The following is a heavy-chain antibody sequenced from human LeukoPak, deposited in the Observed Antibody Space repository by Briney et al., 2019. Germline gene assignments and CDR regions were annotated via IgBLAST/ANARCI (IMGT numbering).Heavy chain of an antibody. V-gene: IGHV1-46*01. CDR1: GYTFTSYY. J-gene: IGHJ4*02. CDR2: INPSGGST. D-gene: IGHD3-10*01. CDR3: ARDGGSGMEGNPGQY. Sequence: GASVKVSCKASGYTFTSYYMHWVRQAPGQGLEWMGIINPSGGSTSYAQKLQGRVTMTRDTSTSTVYMELSSLRSEDTAVYYCARDGGSGMEGNPGQYWGQGTLVTVSS.